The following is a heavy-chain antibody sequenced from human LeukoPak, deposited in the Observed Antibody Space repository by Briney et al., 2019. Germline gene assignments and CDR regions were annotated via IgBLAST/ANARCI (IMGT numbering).Heavy chain of an antibody. V-gene: IGHV3-73*01. CDR1: GFTFSGSA. J-gene: IGHJ4*02. D-gene: IGHD3-22*01. Sequence: GGSLRLSCAASGFTFSGSAMHWVRQASGKGLEWVGRIRSKANSYATAYAASVKGRFTISRDDSKNTAYLQMNSLKTEDTAVYYCTRPVLGYDSSGYIGNDYWGQGTLVTVSS. CDR3: TRPVLGYDSSGYIGNDY. CDR2: IRSKANSYAT.